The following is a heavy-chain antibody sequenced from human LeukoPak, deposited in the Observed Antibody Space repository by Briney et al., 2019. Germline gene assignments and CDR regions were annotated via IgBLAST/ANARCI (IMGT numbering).Heavy chain of an antibody. CDR1: GFSLSTSGMC. CDR3: ARIFTLTRAFDI. J-gene: IGHJ3*02. D-gene: IGHD3-16*01. Sequence: SGPTLVNPSQTLTLTCTFSGFSLSTSGMCVSWIRQPPGKALEWLARIDWDDDEYYSTSLKTRLTISKDTSKNQVVLTMTNMDPVDTATYYCARIFTLTRAFDIWGQGTMVSVSS. V-gene: IGHV2-70*11. CDR2: IDWDDDE.